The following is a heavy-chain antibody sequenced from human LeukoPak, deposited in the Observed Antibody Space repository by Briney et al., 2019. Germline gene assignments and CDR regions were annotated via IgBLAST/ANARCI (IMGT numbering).Heavy chain of an antibody. CDR3: ARYCSGGSCYPNYYYYGMDV. D-gene: IGHD2-15*01. V-gene: IGHV1-8*01. J-gene: IGHJ6*02. Sequence: ASVKVSCKASGYTFTSYDINWVRQATGQGLEWMGWMNPNSGNTGYAQKFQGRVTMTRNTSISTAHMELSSLRSEDTAVYYCARYCSGGSCYPNYYYYGMDVWGQGTTVTVSS. CDR2: MNPNSGNT. CDR1: GYTFTSYD.